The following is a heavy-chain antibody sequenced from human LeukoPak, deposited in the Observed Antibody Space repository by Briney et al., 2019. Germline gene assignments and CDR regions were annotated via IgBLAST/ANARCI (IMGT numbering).Heavy chain of an antibody. V-gene: IGHV4-59*12. J-gene: IGHJ4*02. D-gene: IGHD3-22*01. Sequence: PSETLSLTCTVSGGSISSYYWSWIRQPPGKGLECIGYIYYSGSTNYNPSLKSRVTISVDTSKNQFSLKLSSVTAADTAVYYCARNGYYSADYWGQGTLVTVSS. CDR2: IYYSGST. CDR3: ARNGYYSADY. CDR1: GGSISSYY.